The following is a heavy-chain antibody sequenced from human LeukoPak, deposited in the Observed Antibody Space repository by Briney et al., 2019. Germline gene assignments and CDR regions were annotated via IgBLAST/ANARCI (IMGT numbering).Heavy chain of an antibody. CDR3: ARVASGYSSGWHIDY. D-gene: IGHD6-19*01. Sequence: PSETLSLTCTVSGGSITSSYYWGWIRQPPGKGLEWIGSIYYSGSTYYNPSLKSRVTISVDTSKNQFSLKLSSVTAADTAVYYCARVASGYSSGWHIDYWGQGTLVTVSS. CDR2: IYYSGST. CDR1: GGSITSSYY. J-gene: IGHJ4*02. V-gene: IGHV4-39*07.